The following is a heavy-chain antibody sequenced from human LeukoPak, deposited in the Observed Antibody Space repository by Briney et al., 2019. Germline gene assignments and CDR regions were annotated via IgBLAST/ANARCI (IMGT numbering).Heavy chain of an antibody. V-gene: IGHV1-24*01. J-gene: IGHJ4*02. D-gene: IGHD2-15*01. CDR2: FGPEDGEA. CDR1: GYTLTELS. CDR3: ATVGQGGPFDY. Sequence: GASVKVSCKVPGYTLTELSMHWVRQAPGKGLEWMGGFGPEDGEAIYAQKFQGRVTMTEDTSTDTAYMELSSLRSEDTAVYYCATVGQGGPFDYWGQGTLVTVSS.